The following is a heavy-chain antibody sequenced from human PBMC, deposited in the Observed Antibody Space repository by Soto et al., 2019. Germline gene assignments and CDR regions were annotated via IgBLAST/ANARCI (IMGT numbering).Heavy chain of an antibody. CDR1: GYTFTSYY. V-gene: IGHV1-46*01. CDR2: INPSGGST. D-gene: IGHD6-13*01. CDR3: ARDGVDSSSWYANYYYYGMDV. J-gene: IGHJ6*02. Sequence: GASVKVSCKASGYTFTSYYMHWVRQAPGQGLEWMGIINPSGGSTSYAQKFQGRVTMTRDTSTSTVYMELSSLRSEDTAVYYCARDGVDSSSWYANYYYYGMDVWGQGTTVTVSS.